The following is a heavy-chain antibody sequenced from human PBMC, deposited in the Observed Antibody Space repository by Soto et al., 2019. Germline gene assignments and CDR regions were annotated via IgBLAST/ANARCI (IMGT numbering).Heavy chain of an antibody. CDR2: ISGSGGST. V-gene: IGHV3-23*01. CDR1: GFTFSSYA. D-gene: IGHD1-1*01. J-gene: IGHJ4*02. Sequence: EVQLLESGGGLVQPGGSLRLSCAASGFTFSSYAMSWVRQAPGKGLEWVSAISGSGGSTYYADSVKGRFTISRDNSKNTLYLQMNSRRAEDTAVYYCAKDRRLAGKLEAPRVSFDYWGQGTLVTVSS. CDR3: AKDRRLAGKLEAPRVSFDY.